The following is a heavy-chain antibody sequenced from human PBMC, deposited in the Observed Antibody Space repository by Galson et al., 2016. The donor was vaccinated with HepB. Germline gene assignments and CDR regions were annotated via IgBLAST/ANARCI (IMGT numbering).Heavy chain of an antibody. V-gene: IGHV3-30-3*01. CDR1: GFTFSHYA. J-gene: IGHJ4*02. CDR3: AREGSYGDYSFDY. CDR2: ISYDGSNK. Sequence: SLRLSCAASGFTFSHYAIHWVRQAPGKGLEWVAVISYDGSNKYYADSVKGRFTISRDHSKNTLYLQMNSLRAEDTAVYYCAREGSYGDYSFDYWGQGALVTVSS. D-gene: IGHD4-17*01.